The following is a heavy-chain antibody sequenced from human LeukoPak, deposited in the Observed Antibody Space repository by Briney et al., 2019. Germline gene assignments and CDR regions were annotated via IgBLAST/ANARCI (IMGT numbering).Heavy chain of an antibody. CDR2: IYHSGST. CDR3: ARALSGYYHRNAFDI. V-gene: IGHV4-4*02. Sequence: SETLSLTCAVSGGSISSSNWWSWVRQPPGKGLEWIGEIYHSGSTNYNPSLKSRVTISVDKSKNQFSLKLSSVTAADTAVYYCARALSGYYHRNAFDIWGQGTMVTVSS. J-gene: IGHJ3*02. D-gene: IGHD3-22*01. CDR1: GGSISSSNW.